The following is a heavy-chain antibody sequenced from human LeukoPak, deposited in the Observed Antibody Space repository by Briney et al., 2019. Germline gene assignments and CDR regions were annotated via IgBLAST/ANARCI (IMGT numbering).Heavy chain of an antibody. D-gene: IGHD3-10*01. CDR3: ARDEGRVSGSYNP. V-gene: IGHV1-18*04. Sequence: ASVKVSCKASGYTFTGYYIHWVRQAPGQGLEWMGWISTYNGDTTYAQELQGRVTMTTDTSTSTAYMELRSLRFDDTAVYYCARDEGRVSGSYNPWGQGTLVIVSS. CDR1: GYTFTGYY. J-gene: IGHJ5*02. CDR2: ISTYNGDT.